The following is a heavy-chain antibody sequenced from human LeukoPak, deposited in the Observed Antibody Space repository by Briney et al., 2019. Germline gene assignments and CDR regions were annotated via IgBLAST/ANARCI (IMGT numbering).Heavy chain of an antibody. CDR3: ATYRQVLLPFES. J-gene: IGHJ4*02. D-gene: IGHD2-8*02. CDR2: IRYDGSNK. V-gene: IGHV3-30*02. CDR1: GFTFSSYG. Sequence: GGSLRLSCAASGFTFSSYGMHWVRQAPGKGLGWVAFIRYDGSNKYYADSVKGRFTISRDNSKNTLSLQMNSLRVEDTAIYYCATYRQVLLPFESWGQGTLVTVSS.